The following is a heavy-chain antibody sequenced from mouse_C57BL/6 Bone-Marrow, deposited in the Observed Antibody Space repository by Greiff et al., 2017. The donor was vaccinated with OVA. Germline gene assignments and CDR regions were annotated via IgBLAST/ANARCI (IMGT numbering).Heavy chain of an antibody. CDR3: ARYYYGSSYDYYYAMDY. J-gene: IGHJ4*01. D-gene: IGHD1-1*01. CDR1: GFTFTDYY. V-gene: IGHV7-3*01. Sequence: EVHLVESGGGLVQPGGSLSLSCAASGFTFTDYYMSWVRQPPGKALEWLGFIRNKANGYTTEYSASVKGRFTISRDNSQSILYLQMNALRAEDSATYYCARYYYGSSYDYYYAMDYWGQGTSVTVSS. CDR2: IRNKANGYTT.